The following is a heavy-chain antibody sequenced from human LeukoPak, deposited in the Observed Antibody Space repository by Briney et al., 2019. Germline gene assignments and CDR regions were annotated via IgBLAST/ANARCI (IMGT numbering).Heavy chain of an antibody. CDR3: AKDSPGYEIDY. CDR1: GFNFQRYS. D-gene: IGHD3-9*01. Sequence: GGTLRLSCVASGFNFQRYSMNWVRQAPGKGLEWVSSISSSSSYIYYADSVKGRFTISRDNAKNSLYLQMNSLRAEDTALYYCAKDSPGYEIDYWGQGTLVTVSS. CDR2: ISSSSSYI. J-gene: IGHJ4*02. V-gene: IGHV3-21*04.